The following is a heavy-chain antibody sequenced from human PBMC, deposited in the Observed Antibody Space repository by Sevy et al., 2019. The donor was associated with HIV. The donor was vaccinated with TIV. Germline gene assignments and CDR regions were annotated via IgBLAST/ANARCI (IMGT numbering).Heavy chain of an antibody. CDR3: AATLEYYYGNSGYFEF. Sequence: ASVKVSCKFSGNTLTKLSTHWVRQAPGKGLEWMGSFDPEDGERIYAQKFQGRVTMTEATSTDTAYMDLSSLRSDDTAVYYCAATLEYYYGNSGYFEFWGQGTLFTVSS. V-gene: IGHV1-24*01. J-gene: IGHJ4*02. D-gene: IGHD3-10*01. CDR2: FDPEDGER. CDR1: GNTLTKLS.